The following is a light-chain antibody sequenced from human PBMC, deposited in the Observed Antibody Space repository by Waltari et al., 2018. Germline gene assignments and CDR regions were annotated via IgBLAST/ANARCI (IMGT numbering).Light chain of an antibody. V-gene: IGKV3-20*01. CDR1: QRVSRT. CDR3: QHYVRLPAT. Sequence: EIVLTQSPGTLSLSPGERATLSCRASQRVSRTLTCYQQKPGQAPRLLIFGASTRATGIPDRFSRSGSGTDFSRTISRLEPEDFAVYYCQHYVRLPATFGQGTKVEIK. CDR2: GAS. J-gene: IGKJ1*01.